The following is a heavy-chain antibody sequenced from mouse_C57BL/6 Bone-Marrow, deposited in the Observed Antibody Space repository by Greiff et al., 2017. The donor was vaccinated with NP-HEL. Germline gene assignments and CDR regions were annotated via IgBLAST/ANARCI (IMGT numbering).Heavy chain of an antibody. CDR1: GYSITSGYY. CDR2: ISYDGSN. V-gene: IGHV3-6*01. CDR3: ARQGIYYDLYAMDY. J-gene: IGHJ4*01. D-gene: IGHD2-4*01. Sequence: EVKLVESGPGLVKPSQSLSLTCSVTGYSITSGYYWNWIRQFPGNKLEWMGYISYDGSNNYNPSLKNRISITRDTSKNQFFLKLNSVTTEDTATYYCARQGIYYDLYAMDYWGQGTSVTVSS.